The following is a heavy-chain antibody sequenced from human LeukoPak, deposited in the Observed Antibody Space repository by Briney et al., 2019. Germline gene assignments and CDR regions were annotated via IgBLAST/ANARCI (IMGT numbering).Heavy chain of an antibody. CDR2: INHSGST. V-gene: IGHV4-34*01. Sequence: SESLSLTCAVYGGSFSGYYWSWIRQPPGKGLEWIGEINHSGSTNYNPSLKSRVTISVDTSTNQFSLKLSSVTAADTAVYYCARRVERATISRDYFDYWGQGTLVTVSS. CDR3: ARRVERATISRDYFDY. CDR1: GGSFSGYY. J-gene: IGHJ4*02. D-gene: IGHD5-24*01.